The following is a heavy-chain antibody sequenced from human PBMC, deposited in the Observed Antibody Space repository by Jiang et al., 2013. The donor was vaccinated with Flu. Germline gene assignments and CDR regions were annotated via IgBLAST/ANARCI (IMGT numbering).Heavy chain of an antibody. CDR1: RIQLYQRTG. CDR3: ARLDGVGAPR. CDR2: XPCDSDT. D-gene: IGHD1-26*01. J-gene: IGHJ4*02. V-gene: IGHV5-51*01. Sequence: VKKPGESLKISCKGSRIQLYQRTGSAGCARCPGKAWSGWDHXPCDSDTRYSPSFQGQVTISADKSIRTAYLQWNSLKASDTAMYYCARLDGVGAPRWGQGTLVTVSS.